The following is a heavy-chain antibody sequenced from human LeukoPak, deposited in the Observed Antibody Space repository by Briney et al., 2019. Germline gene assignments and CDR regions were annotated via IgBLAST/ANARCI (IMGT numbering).Heavy chain of an antibody. V-gene: IGHV3-48*01. J-gene: IGHJ4*02. Sequence: GGSLRLSCAASGFTFSGMNWVRQAPGKGLEWVSYISSSSSTIYYADSVKGRFTISRDNAKNPLYLQMNSLRAEDTAVYYCAKVLVGATEFPYWGQGTLVTVSS. CDR2: ISSSSSTI. CDR3: AKVLVGATEFPY. CDR1: GFTFSG. D-gene: IGHD1-26*01.